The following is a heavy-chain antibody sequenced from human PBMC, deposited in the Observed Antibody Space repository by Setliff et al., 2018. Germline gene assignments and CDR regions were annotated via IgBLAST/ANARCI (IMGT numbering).Heavy chain of an antibody. CDR3: ARVSTVTTWPYYYYMDV. CDR1: GGSISSYY. CDR2: IYTSGST. J-gene: IGHJ6*03. D-gene: IGHD4-4*01. Sequence: SETLSLTCTVSGGSISSYYWCWIRQPAGKGLEWIGRIYTSGSTNYNPSLKSRVTISVDTSKNQFSLKLSSVTAADTAVYYCARVSTVTTWPYYYYMDVWGKGITVTVSS. V-gene: IGHV4-4*07.